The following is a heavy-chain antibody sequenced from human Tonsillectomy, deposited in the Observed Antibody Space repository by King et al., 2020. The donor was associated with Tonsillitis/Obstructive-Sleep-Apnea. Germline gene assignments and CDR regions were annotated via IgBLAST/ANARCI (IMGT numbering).Heavy chain of an antibody. CDR1: GFTFSRNA. D-gene: IGHD1-1*01. Sequence: VQLVESGGGLVQPGGSLRLSCAASGFTFSRNAMSWVRQAPGKGLEWVSGISGSGDNTYYADSMKGRFTISRDISKNTLYLQMNRLRDEDTAVYFCAKGAHDFDSWGQGTLVTVSS. CDR2: ISGSGDNT. J-gene: IGHJ5*01. V-gene: IGHV3-23*04. CDR3: AKGAHDFDS.